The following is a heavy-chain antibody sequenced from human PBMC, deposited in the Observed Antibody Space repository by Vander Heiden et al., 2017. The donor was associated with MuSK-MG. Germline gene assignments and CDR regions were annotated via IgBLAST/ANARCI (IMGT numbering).Heavy chain of an antibody. J-gene: IGHJ5*02. CDR1: GYTFTSYA. D-gene: IGHD2-15*01. CDR2: INTNTGNP. V-gene: IGHV7-4-1*02. Sequence: QVQLVQSGSELKKPGASVKVSCKASGYTFTSYAMNWVRQAPGQGLEWMGWINTNTGNPTYAQGFTGRFVFSLDTSVSTAYLQISSLKAEDTAVYYCARSRLLVVAARGGRSESPNWFDPWGQGTLVTVSS. CDR3: ARSRLLVVAARGGRSESPNWFDP.